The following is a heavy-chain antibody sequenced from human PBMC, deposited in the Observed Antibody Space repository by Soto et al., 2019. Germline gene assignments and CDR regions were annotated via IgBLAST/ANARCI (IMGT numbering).Heavy chain of an antibody. J-gene: IGHJ5*02. CDR2: IYYSGST. D-gene: IGHD3-10*01. CDR1: GGSISSSSYY. V-gene: IGHV4-39*01. CDR3: ARRADYYYGSGSYYNPPWFDP. Sequence: SETLSLTCTVSGGSISSSSYYWGWIRQPQGKGLEWIGSIYYSGSTYYNPSLKSRVTISVDTSKNQFSLKLSSVTAADTAVYYCARRADYYYGSGSYYNPPWFDPWGQGTLVTVSS.